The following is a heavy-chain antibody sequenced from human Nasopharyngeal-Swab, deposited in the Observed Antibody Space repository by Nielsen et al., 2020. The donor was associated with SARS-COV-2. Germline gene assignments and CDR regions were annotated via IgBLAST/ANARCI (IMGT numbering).Heavy chain of an antibody. CDR2: INHSGST. Sequence: WIRQPPGKGLEWIGEINHSGSTNYNPSLKSRVTISVDTSKNQFSLKLSSVTAADTAVYYCARVLRGVAACPLGFGYYYYYYMDVWGKGTTVTVSS. J-gene: IGHJ6*03. CDR3: ARVLRGVAACPLGFGYYYYYYMDV. D-gene: IGHD6-6*01. V-gene: IGHV4-34*01.